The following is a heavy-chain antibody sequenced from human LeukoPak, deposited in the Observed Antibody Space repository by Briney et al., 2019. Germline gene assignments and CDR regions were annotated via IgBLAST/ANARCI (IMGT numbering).Heavy chain of an antibody. D-gene: IGHD2-21*02. Sequence: GESLKISCKGSGYNSNTYWISWVRQMPGKGLEWMGRIDPSDSYTNYSPSFQGQVTISADKSISTAYLQWSSLKASDTAMYYCARAPTYCGGDCPPPGGDGYFDLWGRGTLVTVSS. V-gene: IGHV5-10-1*04. CDR2: IDPSDSYT. CDR1: GYNSNTYW. CDR3: ARAPTYCGGDCPPPGGDGYFDL. J-gene: IGHJ2*01.